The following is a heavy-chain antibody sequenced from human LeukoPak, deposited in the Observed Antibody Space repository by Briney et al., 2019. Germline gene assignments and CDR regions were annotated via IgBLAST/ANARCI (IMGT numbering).Heavy chain of an antibody. Sequence: GASVKVSCKASGYTFTSYGISWVRQAPGQGLEWMGWISAYNGNTNYAQKLQGRVTMTTDTSTSTAYMELRSLRSDDTAVYYCAREKMITFGGVIVQTNDYWGQGTLVTVSS. J-gene: IGHJ4*02. CDR1: GYTFTSYG. V-gene: IGHV1-18*01. CDR3: AREKMITFGGVIVQTNDY. D-gene: IGHD3-16*02. CDR2: ISAYNGNT.